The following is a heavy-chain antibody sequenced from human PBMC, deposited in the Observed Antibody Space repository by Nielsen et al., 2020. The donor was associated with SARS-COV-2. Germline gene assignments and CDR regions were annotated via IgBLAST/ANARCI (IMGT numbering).Heavy chain of an antibody. J-gene: IGHJ4*02. CDR2: ISYDGNNK. V-gene: IGHV3-30*04. CDR1: GIIFSSYA. Sequence: GESLKISCAASGIIFSSYAMHWVRQAPGKGLEWVAVISYDGNNKYYTDSVKGRFTISRDNSKKTLYLQMNSLKTEDTAVYYCTRAVPITMTDYYFDYWGQGTLVTVSS. CDR3: TRAVPITMTDYYFDY. D-gene: IGHD3-22*01.